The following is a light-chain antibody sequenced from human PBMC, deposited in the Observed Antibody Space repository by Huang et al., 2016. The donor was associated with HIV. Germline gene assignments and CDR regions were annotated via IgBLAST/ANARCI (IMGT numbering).Light chain of an antibody. Sequence: EIVLTQSPATLSLSPGERATLSCRASQSVSSYLAWYQQRPGQAPRLLIYDASNRATGIPARFSGRGSGTDFTLTSCSLEPEDFAVYYCQQRSNWPPLTCGGGTKVEIK. CDR1: QSVSSY. J-gene: IGKJ4*01. V-gene: IGKV3-11*01. CDR2: DAS. CDR3: QQRSNWPPLT.